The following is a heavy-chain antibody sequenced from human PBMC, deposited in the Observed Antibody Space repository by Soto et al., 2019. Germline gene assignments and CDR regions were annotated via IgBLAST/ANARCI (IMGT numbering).Heavy chain of an antibody. CDR3: ARWGVIPLYNWFDP. J-gene: IGHJ5*02. Sequence: GESLKISCKASGYDFASYWICWVRQMPGKGLEXMGXIXPXDXXTXXXPSFQGQVTISADKSISTAYLQWSSLKASDTAMYYCARWGVIPLYNWFDPWGQGPLVTVS. D-gene: IGHD3-16*02. CDR1: GYDFASYW. CDR2: IXPXDXXT. V-gene: IGHV5-51*01.